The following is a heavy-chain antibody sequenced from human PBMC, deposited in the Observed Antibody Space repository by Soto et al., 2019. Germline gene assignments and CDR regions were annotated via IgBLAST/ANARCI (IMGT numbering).Heavy chain of an antibody. Sequence: PSETLSLTCAVYGGSFSGYYWSWIRQPPGKGLEWIGEINHSGSTNYNPSLRSRVTISVDTSKNQFSLKPSSVTAADTAVYYCARARLGAYYYYCYGMDVWGQGTTVTVSS. CDR1: GGSFSGYY. J-gene: IGHJ6*02. CDR3: ARARLGAYYYYCYGMDV. CDR2: INHSGST. V-gene: IGHV4-34*01.